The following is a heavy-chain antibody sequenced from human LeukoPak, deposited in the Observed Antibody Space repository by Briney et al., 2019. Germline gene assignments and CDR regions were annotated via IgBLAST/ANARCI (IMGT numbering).Heavy chain of an antibody. D-gene: IGHD3-10*01. V-gene: IGHV3-7*01. CDR2: VKQDGSEK. CDR3: ARATWFGEPNDAFDI. CDR1: GFTFSSYW. J-gene: IGHJ3*02. Sequence: GGSLRLSCAASGFTFSSYWMSWVRQAPGKGREGGANVKQDGSEKYYVDSVKGRFTISRDNAKNSLYLQMNSLRAEDTAVYYCARATWFGEPNDAFDIGGQGTMVAVSA.